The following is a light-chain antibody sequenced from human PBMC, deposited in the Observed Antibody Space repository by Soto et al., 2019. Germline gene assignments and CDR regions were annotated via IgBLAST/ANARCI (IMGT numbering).Light chain of an antibody. CDR1: SSDVGGYNY. J-gene: IGLJ1*01. V-gene: IGLV2-14*01. CDR3: SSYTSSSTQV. CDR2: DVS. Sequence: SVVTQPAPLSGSPGQSITISCPGTSSDVGGYNYVSWYQQHPGKAPKLMIYDVSNRPSGVSNRFSGSKSGNTASLTISGLQAEDEADYYCSSYTSSSTQVFGTGTKVTVL.